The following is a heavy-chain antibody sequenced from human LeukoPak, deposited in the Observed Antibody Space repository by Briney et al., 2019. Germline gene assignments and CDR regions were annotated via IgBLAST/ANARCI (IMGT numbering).Heavy chain of an antibody. J-gene: IGHJ4*02. D-gene: IGHD2-15*01. CDR1: GFIFSSYA. V-gene: IGHV3-23*01. CDR3: AKDRSSGGSCYNF. Sequence: GGSLRLSCAASGFIFSSYAMTWVRQAPGKGLEWVSAVGSSGTSTYYADSVKGRFTISRDNSNNTLYLQMNSLRAEDTAVYYCAKDRSSGGSCYNFWGQGTLVTVSS. CDR2: VGSSGTST.